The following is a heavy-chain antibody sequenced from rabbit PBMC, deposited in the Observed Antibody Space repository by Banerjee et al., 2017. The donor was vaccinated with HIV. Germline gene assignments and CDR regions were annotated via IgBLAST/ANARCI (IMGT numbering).Heavy chain of an antibody. V-gene: IGHV1S45*01. Sequence: QEHLEESGGGLVKPEGSLTLTCKASGFDFSDNALCWFRQAPGKGPEWIGTIYAGSSGITDYASWVNGRFTISKTSATTVTLQMTSLTAADTATYFCARDPGAWNDFNLWGPGTLVTVS. J-gene: IGHJ4*01. CDR2: IYAGSSGIT. CDR1: GFDFSDNA. CDR3: ARDPGAWNDFNL. D-gene: IGHD3-1*01.